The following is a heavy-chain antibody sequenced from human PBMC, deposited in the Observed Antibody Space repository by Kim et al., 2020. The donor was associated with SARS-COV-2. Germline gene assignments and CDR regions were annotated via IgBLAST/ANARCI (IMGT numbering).Heavy chain of an antibody. CDR3: AVGEWDSSTLGGMDV. J-gene: IGHJ6*02. V-gene: IGHV4-4*09. D-gene: IGHD6-13*01. Sequence: PALKSRVTISVDTSKNQFSLKLSSVTAADTAVYYCAVGEWDSSTLGGMDVWGQGTTVTVSS.